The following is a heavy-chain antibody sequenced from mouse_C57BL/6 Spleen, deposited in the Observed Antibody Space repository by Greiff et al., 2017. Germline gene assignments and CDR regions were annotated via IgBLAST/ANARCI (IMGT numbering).Heavy chain of an antibody. CDR1: GFNIKDDY. CDR2: IDPENGDT. Sequence: EVQGVESGAELVRPGASVKLSCTASGFNIKDDYMHWVKQRPEQGLEWIGWIDPENGDTEYASKFQGKATITADTSSNTAYLQLSSLTSEDTAVYYCTTGIRLRPGIYYAMDYWGQGTSVTVSS. CDR3: TTGIRLRPGIYYAMDY. J-gene: IGHJ4*01. V-gene: IGHV14-4*01. D-gene: IGHD2-2*01.